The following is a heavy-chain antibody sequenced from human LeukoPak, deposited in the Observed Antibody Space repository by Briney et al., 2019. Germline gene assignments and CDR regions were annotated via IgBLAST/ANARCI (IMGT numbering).Heavy chain of an antibody. J-gene: IGHJ4*02. CDR3: ASTVDTAMAGTDY. V-gene: IGHV1-2*02. Sequence: ASVKVSCKASGYTFTGYYMHWVRQAPGQGLAWMGWINPNSGGTNYAQKFQGRVTMTRDMSTSTVYMELSSLRSEDTAVYYCASTVDTAMAGTDYWGQGTLVTVSS. CDR2: INPNSGGT. CDR1: GYTFTGYY. D-gene: IGHD5-18*01.